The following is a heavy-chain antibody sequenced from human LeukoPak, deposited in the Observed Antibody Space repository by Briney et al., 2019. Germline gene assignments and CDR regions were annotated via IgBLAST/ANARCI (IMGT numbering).Heavy chain of an antibody. D-gene: IGHD2-2*01. CDR3: ARSPYLNDY. Sequence: GGSLRLSCAASGFTFSSYEMNWVRQAPGKGLEWVSYISSSGSTIYYADSVKGRFTISRDNAKNSLYLQMNSLRAEDTAVYYCARSPYLNDYWGQGTLVTVSS. J-gene: IGHJ4*02. V-gene: IGHV3-48*03. CDR1: GFTFSSYE. CDR2: ISSSGSTI.